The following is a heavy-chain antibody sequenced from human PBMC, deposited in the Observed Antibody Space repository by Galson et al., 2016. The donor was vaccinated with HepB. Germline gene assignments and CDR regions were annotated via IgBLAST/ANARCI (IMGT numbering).Heavy chain of an antibody. V-gene: IGHV3-48*01. CDR3: AGLLVPAASYYPYYGMDV. J-gene: IGHJ6*02. D-gene: IGHD2-2*01. CDR2: ISSSSSTI. Sequence: SLRLSCAASGFSFSTYNMNWVRQAPGKGLEWVSYISSSSSTIYYADSVKGRFTISRDNAKNSLYLQMNSLRAEDTAVYYWAGLLVPAASYYPYYGMDVWGQGTTVTVSS. CDR1: GFSFSTYN.